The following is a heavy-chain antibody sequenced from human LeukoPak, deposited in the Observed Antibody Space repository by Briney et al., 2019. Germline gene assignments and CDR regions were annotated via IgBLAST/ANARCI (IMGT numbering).Heavy chain of an antibody. Sequence: GEALKISCNGSGYSFTSYWIGWVRQIPGKGLEWIGIIYPGDSDTRYSPSFQGQVTISADKSISTAYLQWSSLKASDTAMYYCARLYYDILTDYVTQFDYWGQGTLVTVSS. J-gene: IGHJ4*02. CDR2: IYPGDSDT. CDR1: GYSFTSYW. D-gene: IGHD3-9*01. CDR3: ARLYYDILTDYVTQFDY. V-gene: IGHV5-51*01.